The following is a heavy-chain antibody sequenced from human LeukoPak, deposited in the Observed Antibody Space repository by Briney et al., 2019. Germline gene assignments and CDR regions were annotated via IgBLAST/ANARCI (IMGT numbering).Heavy chain of an antibody. D-gene: IGHD4-17*01. CDR1: GFTFSSYA. CDR2: IVASGDNT. J-gene: IGHJ4*02. Sequence: GGSLRLSCAASGFTFSSYAMNWVRQAPGKGLEWVSAIVASGDNTHYADSVKGRFIISRDNSKNTLFLQMNSLRAEDTAVYYCARRGESASYGDYRFDYWGQGTLVTVSS. CDR3: ARRGESASYGDYRFDY. V-gene: IGHV3-23*01.